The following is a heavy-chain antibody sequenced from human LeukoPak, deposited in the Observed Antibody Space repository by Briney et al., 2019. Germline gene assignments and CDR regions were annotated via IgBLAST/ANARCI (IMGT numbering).Heavy chain of an antibody. D-gene: IGHD6-19*01. CDR1: GDCVSSNSAA. CDR2: TYYRSKWYN. Sequence: SQTLSLTCAISGDCVSSNSAAWNWIRQSPSRGLEWLGRTYYRSKWYNDYAVSVKSRITINPDTSKNQLSLQLNSVTPEDTAVYYCARNPEVGDGSGSYWDALDIWGQGTMVAVSS. V-gene: IGHV6-1*01. J-gene: IGHJ3*02. CDR3: ARNPEVGDGSGSYWDALDI.